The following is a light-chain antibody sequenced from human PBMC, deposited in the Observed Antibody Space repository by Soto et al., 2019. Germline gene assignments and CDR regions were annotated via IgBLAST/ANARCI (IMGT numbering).Light chain of an antibody. V-gene: IGKV3-15*01. Sequence: DIVMTQSPATLSVSPGERATLSCRASQSVSSNLAWYQQKPGQAPRLLIYGASTRATGIPARFSGSGSGTECTLTISSLQSEDFAVYYCQQYHSSPYTFGQGTRLEIK. CDR2: GAS. CDR3: QQYHSSPYT. CDR1: QSVSSN. J-gene: IGKJ5*01.